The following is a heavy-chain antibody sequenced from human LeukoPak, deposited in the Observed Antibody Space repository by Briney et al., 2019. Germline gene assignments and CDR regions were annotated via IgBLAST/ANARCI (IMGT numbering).Heavy chain of an antibody. CDR1: GFTFSSYS. V-gene: IGHV3-30*18. J-gene: IGHJ4*02. CDR2: ISYDGSNK. D-gene: IGHD1-26*01. Sequence: GGSLRLSCAASGFTFSSYSMSWVRQAPGKGLEWVAVISYDGSNKYYADSVKGRFTISRDNSKNTLYLQMNSLRAEDTAVYYCAKDIGPLGATDYWGQGTLVTVSS. CDR3: AKDIGPLGATDY.